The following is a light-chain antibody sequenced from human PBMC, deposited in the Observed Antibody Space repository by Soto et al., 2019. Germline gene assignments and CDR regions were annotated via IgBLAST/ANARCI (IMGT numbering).Light chain of an antibody. Sequence: EIVMTQSPATLSVSPGERATLSCRASQRVNTNVAWYQQKRGQAPTLLIYGASSRAPGVPAGLSGSGSGTEFTLTISRLQSEDFAVYYCQQYNNWPLTFGQGTTVEIK. J-gene: IGKJ1*01. V-gene: IGKV3-15*01. CDR1: QRVNTN. CDR2: GAS. CDR3: QQYNNWPLT.